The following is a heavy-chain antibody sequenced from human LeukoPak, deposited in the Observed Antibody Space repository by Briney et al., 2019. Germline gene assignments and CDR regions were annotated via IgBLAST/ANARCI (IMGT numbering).Heavy chain of an antibody. Sequence: SETLSLTCTVSGGSVSSGSYYWSWIRQPPGKGLEWIGYIYYSGSTNYNPSLKSRVIISVDTSKNQFSLKLSSVTAADTAVYYCARGSGYYDSSGYFPRVSYYYYYGMDVWGQGTTVTVSS. J-gene: IGHJ6*02. CDR2: IYYSGST. CDR1: GGSVSSGSYY. D-gene: IGHD3-22*01. CDR3: ARGSGYYDSSGYFPRVSYYYYYGMDV. V-gene: IGHV4-61*01.